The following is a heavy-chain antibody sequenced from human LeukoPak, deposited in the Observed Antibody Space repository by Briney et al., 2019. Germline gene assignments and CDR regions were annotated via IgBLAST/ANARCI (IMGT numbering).Heavy chain of an antibody. Sequence: GGSLRLSCAASGFTFSSYGMHWVRQAPGKGLEWVAVISSDASNKYYADSVRGRFSISRDNSKKTLDLQMNSLRADDTAVYYCAKNPTRRVYSSGWTGLDVWGQGTTVTVSS. CDR1: GFTFSSYG. D-gene: IGHD6-19*01. V-gene: IGHV3-30*18. CDR3: AKNPTRRVYSSGWTGLDV. J-gene: IGHJ6*02. CDR2: ISSDASNK.